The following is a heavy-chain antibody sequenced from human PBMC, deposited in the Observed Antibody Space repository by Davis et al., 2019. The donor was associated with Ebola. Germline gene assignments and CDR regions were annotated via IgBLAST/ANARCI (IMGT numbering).Heavy chain of an antibody. Sequence: AASVKVSCKASGGTFSSYAISWVRQAPGQGLEWMGRIIPILGIANYAQKFQGRVTMTRDTSTSTVYMELSSLRSEDTAVYYCARHTFGVVIITDYYYGMDVWGQGTTVTVSS. CDR2: IIPILGIA. D-gene: IGHD3-3*01. V-gene: IGHV1-69*04. CDR1: GGTFSSYA. J-gene: IGHJ6*02. CDR3: ARHTFGVVIITDYYYGMDV.